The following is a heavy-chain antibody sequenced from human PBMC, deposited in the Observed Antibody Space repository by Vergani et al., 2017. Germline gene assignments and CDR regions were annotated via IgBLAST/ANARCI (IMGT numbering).Heavy chain of an antibody. J-gene: IGHJ4*02. CDR2: IIPIFGTT. D-gene: IGHD5-18*01. V-gene: IGHV1-69*13. CDR1: GGTFSSFA. CDR3: ARGGSVDTAMGLFDY. Sequence: QVQLVKSWAEVKKPGSSMKVSCKASGGTFSSFANNWVRQATGKGLEWMGGIIPIFGTTKYAQKFQCRVTITADESTSTAYMELSNLRSEDTAVSYWARGGSVDTAMGLFDYWGQGTLVTVSS.